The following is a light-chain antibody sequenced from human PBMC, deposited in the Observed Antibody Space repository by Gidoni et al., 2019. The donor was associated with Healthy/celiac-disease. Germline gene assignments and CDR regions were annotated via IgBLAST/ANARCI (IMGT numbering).Light chain of an antibody. Sequence: DIQLTQSPSFLSASVGDRVTITCRASQGINSYLAWYQQKPGKAPKLLSYAASTLQSGFPSRFSGSGSGTEFTLTISSLQPEYVATYSCQQLNSYPITFXQXTRLEIK. CDR1: QGINSY. CDR2: AAS. V-gene: IGKV1-9*01. CDR3: QQLNSYPIT. J-gene: IGKJ5*01.